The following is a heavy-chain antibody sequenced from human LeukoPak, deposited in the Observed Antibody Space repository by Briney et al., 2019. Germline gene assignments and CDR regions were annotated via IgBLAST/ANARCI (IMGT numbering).Heavy chain of an antibody. V-gene: IGHV1-24*01. D-gene: IGHD4/OR15-4a*01. CDR2: FDPEDGET. J-gene: IGHJ3*02. CDR3: ATTGSGQEPRRYGGLGI. Sequence: ASVKVSCKVSGHTLTELSMHWVRQAPGKGLEWMGGFDPEDGETIYAQKFQGRVTMTEDTSTDTAYMELSSLRSEDTAVYYCATTGSGQEPRRYGGLGIWGQGTMVTVSS. CDR1: GHTLTELS.